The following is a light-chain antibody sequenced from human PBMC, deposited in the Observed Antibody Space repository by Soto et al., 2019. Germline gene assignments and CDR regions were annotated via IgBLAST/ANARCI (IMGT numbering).Light chain of an antibody. CDR1: QSVSSN. Sequence: EIVMTQSPTILSASPGERATLSCRASQSVSSNLAWYQQKPGQAPRLLIYGVYTSAPGIPARFSGSGSGTEFTLTISSLQSEDFAVYYGQQYNNWPPKWTFGQGTKVDIK. V-gene: IGKV3D-15*01. J-gene: IGKJ1*01. CDR2: GVY. CDR3: QQYNNWPPKWT.